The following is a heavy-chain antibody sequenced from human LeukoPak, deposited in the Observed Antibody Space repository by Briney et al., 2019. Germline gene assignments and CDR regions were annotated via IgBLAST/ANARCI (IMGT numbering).Heavy chain of an antibody. CDR2: ISSSGTTI. D-gene: IGHD3-22*01. V-gene: IGHV3-48*03. Sequence: GGSLRLSCAASGFTFSSYEMNWVRQAPGKGLEWVSYISSSGTTIYYADFVKGRFTISRDNAKNSLYLQMNSLRAEDTAVYYCARLITMIGADYWGQGTLVTVSS. J-gene: IGHJ4*02. CDR1: GFTFSSYE. CDR3: ARLITMIGADY.